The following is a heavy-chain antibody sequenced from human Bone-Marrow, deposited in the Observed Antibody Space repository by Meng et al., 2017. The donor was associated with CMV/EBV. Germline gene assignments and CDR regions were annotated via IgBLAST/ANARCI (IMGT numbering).Heavy chain of an antibody. V-gene: IGHV1-69*05. Sequence: SVKVSCKVSGVTLSSYAFNWVRQAPGQGLEWMGGIISMFGPAKYAQKFQGRVTISTDESTSTVYMELSSLRSEDTAVYYCARSGGIPYYYDNSGWMDVWGQRTTVAASS. D-gene: IGHD3-22*01. CDR1: GVTLSSYA. J-gene: IGHJ6*02. CDR3: ARSGGIPYYYDNSGWMDV. CDR2: IISMFGPA.